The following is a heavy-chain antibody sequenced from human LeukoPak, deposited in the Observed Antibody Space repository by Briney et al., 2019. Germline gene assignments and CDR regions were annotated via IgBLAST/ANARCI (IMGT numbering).Heavy chain of an antibody. CDR2: MSGSDGST. Sequence: GGSLRLSCAASGFTFSSHAMSWVRQAPGKGLEWVSAMSGSDGSTYYADSVKGRFTVFRDNSKNSLYLQMKSLRADDTAVYYCAKHFYDSSGYSRWGQGVLVTVSS. CDR1: GFTFSSHA. CDR3: AKHFYDSSGYSR. D-gene: IGHD3-22*01. J-gene: IGHJ4*02. V-gene: IGHV3-23*01.